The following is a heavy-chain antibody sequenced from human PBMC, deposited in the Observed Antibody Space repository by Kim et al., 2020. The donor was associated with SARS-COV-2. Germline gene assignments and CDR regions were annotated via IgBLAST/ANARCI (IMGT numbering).Heavy chain of an antibody. J-gene: IGHJ6*02. CDR1: GLTFSTFG. CDR2: ISYDGTKN. D-gene: IGHD1-26*01. CDR3: QLSGVSHSYYFYAMDV. Sequence: GGSLRLSCAASGLTFSTFGMHWVRQAPGKGLEWVAVISYDGTKNYYADSVKGRFTISRDNSKNTLYLQMNSLRAEDTAVYYCQLSGVSHSYYFYAMDVWGQAPALPVP. V-gene: IGHV3-30*03.